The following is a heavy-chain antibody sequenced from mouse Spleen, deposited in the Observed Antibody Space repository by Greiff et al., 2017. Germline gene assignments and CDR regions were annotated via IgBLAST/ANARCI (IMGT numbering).Heavy chain of an antibody. CDR1: GYSFTDYN. D-gene: IGHD1-1*01. CDR3: ARGYYYGSSLFAY. J-gene: IGHJ3*01. CDR2: INPNYGTT. V-gene: IGHV1-39*01. Sequence: VQLKESGPELVKPGASVKISCKASGYSFTDYNMNWVKQSNGKSLEWIGVINPNYGTTSYNQKFKGKATLTVDQSSSTAYMQLNSLTSEDSAVYYCARGYYYGSSLFAYWGQGTLVTVSA.